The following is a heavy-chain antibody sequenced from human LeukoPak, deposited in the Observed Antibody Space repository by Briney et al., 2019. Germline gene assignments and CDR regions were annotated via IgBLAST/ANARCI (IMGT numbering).Heavy chain of an antibody. J-gene: IGHJ6*03. V-gene: IGHV4-34*01. CDR1: GGSFSGYY. Sequence: PSETLSLTCAVYGGSFSGYYWSWIRQPPGKGLEWIGEINHSGSTNYNPSLKSRVTISVDTSKNQFSLKLSSVTAADTAVYYCAGDSGYYSGYYYYYMDVWGKGTTVTVSS. D-gene: IGHD3-22*01. CDR3: AGDSGYYSGYYYYYMDV. CDR2: INHSGST.